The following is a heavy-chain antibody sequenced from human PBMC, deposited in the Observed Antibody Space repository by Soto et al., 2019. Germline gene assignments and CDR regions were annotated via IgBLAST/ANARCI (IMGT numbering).Heavy chain of an antibody. CDR3: AKDSPGAEY. CDR2: ISYDGSNK. V-gene: IGHV3-30*18. J-gene: IGHJ4*02. Sequence: QVQLVESGGGVVQPGRSLRLSCAASGFTFSDFGMHWVRQAPGKGLEWVAVISYDGSNKYYGHSVKGRFAISRDDSRNTVYLQMNSLRTEDTAVYYGAKDSPGAEYGGQGTLVTVSS. CDR1: GFTFSDFG. D-gene: IGHD1-1*01.